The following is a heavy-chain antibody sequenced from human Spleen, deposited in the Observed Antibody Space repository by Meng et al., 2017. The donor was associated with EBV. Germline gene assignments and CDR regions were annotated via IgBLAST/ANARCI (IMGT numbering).Heavy chain of an antibody. CDR1: GGSISGGGNY. V-gene: IGHV4-30-4*01. CDR3: AGRDHAPLY. D-gene: IGHD1-14*01. J-gene: IGHJ4*02. Sequence: VELQGAGPGLVNPSQTLSLTCAVSGGSISGGGNYWSWIRQPPGKGLEWLGYIYFSGSTYYNPSLRSRITISLDTSDNHFSLKLTSVTAADTAVYYCAGRDHAPLYWGQGALVTVSS. CDR2: IYFSGST.